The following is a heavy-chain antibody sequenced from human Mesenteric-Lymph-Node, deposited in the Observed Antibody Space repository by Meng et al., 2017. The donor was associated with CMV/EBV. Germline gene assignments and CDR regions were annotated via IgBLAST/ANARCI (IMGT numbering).Heavy chain of an antibody. CDR3: ARDRLLRYYYGSGSYSAGGGMDV. V-gene: IGHV1-69*05. J-gene: IGHJ6*02. D-gene: IGHD3-10*01. CDR1: GGTFSSYA. CDR2: IIPIFGTA. Sequence: SVKVSCKASGGTFSSYAISWVRQAPGQGLEWMGGIIPIFGTANYAQKFQGRVTITTDESTSTAYMELNSLRAEDTAVYYCARDRLLRYYYGSGSYSAGGGMDVWGQGTTVTVSS.